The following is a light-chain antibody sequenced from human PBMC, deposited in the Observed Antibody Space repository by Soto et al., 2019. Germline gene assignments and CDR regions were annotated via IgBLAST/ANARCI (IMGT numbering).Light chain of an antibody. CDR2: DAS. Sequence: DIELTQSPCTLSLSPGDRDTLSCRASQSVNSKLAWYQQRPGQAPRLLIYDASTRATGLPARFSGTGSGTDLTLSSSSPQAVAFSFYYWQKYGSPLTFGGGTKVDIK. CDR1: QSVNSK. V-gene: IGKV3D-15*01. J-gene: IGKJ4*01. CDR3: QKYGSPLT.